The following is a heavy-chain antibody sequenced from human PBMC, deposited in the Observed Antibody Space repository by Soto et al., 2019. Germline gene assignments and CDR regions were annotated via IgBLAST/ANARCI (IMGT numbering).Heavy chain of an antibody. CDR3: ALSDTVTTDY. D-gene: IGHD4-17*01. CDR1: GLTFSSYW. V-gene: IGHV3-74*01. Sequence: EVQLVESGGGLVQPGGSLRLSCAASGLTFSSYWMHWVRQAPGKGLVWVSRINSAGSSTSYADSVKGRFTISRDNAKNTMYLQVNSLRAEDTAVYYCALSDTVTTDYWGQGTLATVSS. J-gene: IGHJ4*02. CDR2: INSAGSST.